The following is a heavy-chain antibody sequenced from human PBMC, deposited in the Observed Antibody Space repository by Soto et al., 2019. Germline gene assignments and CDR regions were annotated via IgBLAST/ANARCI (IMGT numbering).Heavy chain of an antibody. D-gene: IGHD3-22*01. Sequence: GSLRLSSAESGFRFSSYSMSWVRQTPGKGLEWVAAITATGDRTYYADSVTGRFTISRDNSKKTHYLQMTSLRAEDTAMYYCATMNGYFEYWGQGTPVTVSS. CDR1: GFRFSSYS. CDR2: ITATGDRT. J-gene: IGHJ4*02. CDR3: ATMNGYFEY. V-gene: IGHV3-23*01.